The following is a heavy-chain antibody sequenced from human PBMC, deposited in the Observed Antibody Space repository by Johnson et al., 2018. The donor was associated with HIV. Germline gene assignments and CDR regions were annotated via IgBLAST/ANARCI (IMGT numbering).Heavy chain of an antibody. Sequence: VQLVESGGGVVRPGGSLRLYCVASRFTFDNYAMNWVRQVPGKGLEWVSGINWNGGNTDYAEYVGGRFTISRDNTKNSLYLQMNSLRAEDTALYYCARATHYYDSSGYYIDAFDIWGQGTMVTVSS. D-gene: IGHD3-22*01. V-gene: IGHV3-20*04. CDR2: INWNGGNT. CDR3: ARATHYYDSSGYYIDAFDI. J-gene: IGHJ3*02. CDR1: RFTFDNYA.